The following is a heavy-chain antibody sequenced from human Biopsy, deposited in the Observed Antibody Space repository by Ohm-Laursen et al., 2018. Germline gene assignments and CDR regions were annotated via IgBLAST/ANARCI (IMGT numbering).Heavy chain of an antibody. CDR3: VGGVDYYDPYHYYALDV. Sequence: TLSLTWAVSGESFNGYYWSWIRQTPGKGLEWIGEINHSGRTNYNPSLKSLVTISVDTSKNQFPLKVRSVTAADTAVYYCVGGVDYYDPYHYYALDVWGQGTTVTVSS. D-gene: IGHD3-22*01. J-gene: IGHJ6*02. V-gene: IGHV4-34*01. CDR2: INHSGRT. CDR1: GESFNGYY.